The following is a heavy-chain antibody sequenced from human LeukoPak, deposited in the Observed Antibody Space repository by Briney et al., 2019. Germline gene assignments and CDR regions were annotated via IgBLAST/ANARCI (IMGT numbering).Heavy chain of an antibody. V-gene: IGHV1-2*02. D-gene: IGHD3-22*01. CDR2: INPNIGGT. CDR1: GYTFHGYY. CDR3: ARDLYDNRGSQVWFDP. J-gene: IGHJ5*02. Sequence: ASEKVSCKASGYTFHGYYMHRVRQAPGHGLEWMGWINPNIGGTNYAQKFQGRVTMTRDTSISTAYMELSRLRSDDTAVYYCARDLYDNRGSQVWFDPWGQGTLVSPSS.